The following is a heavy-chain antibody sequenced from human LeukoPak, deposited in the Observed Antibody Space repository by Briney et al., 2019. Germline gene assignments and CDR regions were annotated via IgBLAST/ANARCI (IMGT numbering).Heavy chain of an antibody. CDR3: ARLRGGILYDY. CDR2: VRQDGSER. V-gene: IGHV3-7*03. D-gene: IGHD3-10*01. Sequence: GGSLRLSCAASGFTFTIYWMSWVREAPGKGLEWVAHVRQDGSERYYVDSVEGRFTISRDNAKNSLDLQMNGLRSEDTAVYYCARLRGGILYDYWGQGALVTVSS. CDR1: GFTFTIYW. J-gene: IGHJ4*02.